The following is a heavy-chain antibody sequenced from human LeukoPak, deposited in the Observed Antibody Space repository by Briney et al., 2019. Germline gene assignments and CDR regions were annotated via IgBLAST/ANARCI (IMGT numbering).Heavy chain of an antibody. V-gene: IGHV3-9*01. J-gene: IGHJ4*02. D-gene: IGHD6-19*01. CDR3: VKDISGWSYFDY. Sequence: GGSLRLSCEVSGVIFEQYGMHWVRQAPGKGLEWVAGISWNGVTINYGDSVKGRFTISRDNAKSSLYLQMNSLRPEDKALYYCVKDISGWSYFDYWGQGTRVTVSP. CDR2: ISWNGVTI. CDR1: GVIFEQYG.